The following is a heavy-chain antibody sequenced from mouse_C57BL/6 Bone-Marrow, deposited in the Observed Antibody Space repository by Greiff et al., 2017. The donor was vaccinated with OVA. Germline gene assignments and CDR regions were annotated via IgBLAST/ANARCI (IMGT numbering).Heavy chain of an antibody. J-gene: IGHJ2*01. CDR3: ARFIGYFDY. V-gene: IGHV5-15*01. CDR1: GFTFSDYG. CDR2: ISNLAYSI. Sequence: EVQRVESGGGLVQPGGSLKLSCAASGFTFSDYGMAWVRQAPRKGPEWVAFISNLAYSIYYADTVTGRFTISRENAKNTLYLEMSSLRSEDTAMYYCARFIGYFDYWGQGTTLTVSS. D-gene: IGHD1-1*01.